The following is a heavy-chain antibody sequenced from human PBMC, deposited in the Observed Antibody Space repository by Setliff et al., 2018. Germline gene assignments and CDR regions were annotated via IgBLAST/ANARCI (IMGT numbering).Heavy chain of an antibody. V-gene: IGHV1-8*01. CDR1: GYTFTSYD. CDR2: MNPNSGNT. Sequence: PRASVKVSCNASGYTFTSYDINWVRQATGQGLEWMGWMNPNSGNTGYAQKFQGRVTTTRNTSISTAYMELSSLRSEDTAVYFCARDPRRSYADFVSNWFDPWGQGTPVTVSS. D-gene: IGHD4-17*01. J-gene: IGHJ5*02. CDR3: ARDPRRSYADFVSNWFDP.